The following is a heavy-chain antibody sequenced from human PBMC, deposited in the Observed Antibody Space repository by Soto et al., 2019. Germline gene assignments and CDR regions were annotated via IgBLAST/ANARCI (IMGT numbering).Heavy chain of an antibody. CDR3: AKMVGATLVDY. CDR1: GASISSTSSGDW. D-gene: IGHD1-26*01. J-gene: IGHJ4*02. V-gene: IGHV4-4*02. CDR2: IHHSGST. Sequence: QVQLQESGPGLVKPSGTLSLICTVSGASISSTSSGDWWSWVRQPPGKGLEWIGEIHHSGSTNYNRSLRSRVTMSVDKSKNQFSLRLKSVTGADTAVYYCAKMVGATLVDYWGQGTLVTVSS.